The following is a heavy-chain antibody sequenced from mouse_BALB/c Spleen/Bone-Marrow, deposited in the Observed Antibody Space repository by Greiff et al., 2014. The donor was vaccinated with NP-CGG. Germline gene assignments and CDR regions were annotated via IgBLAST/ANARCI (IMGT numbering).Heavy chain of an antibody. CDR1: GFDFSGYW. D-gene: IGHD2-3*01. V-gene: IGHV4-1*02. Sequence: VQLQQSGGGLVQPGGSLKFSCAASGFDFSGYWMTWVRQAPGKGLEWIGEINPDSRTINYKPSLKEKFIMSRDNAKNTLYLQMSKVRSEDTALYYCARNGYYGWITYWGQGTLVTVSA. CDR3: ARNGYYGWITY. CDR2: INPDSRTI. J-gene: IGHJ3*01.